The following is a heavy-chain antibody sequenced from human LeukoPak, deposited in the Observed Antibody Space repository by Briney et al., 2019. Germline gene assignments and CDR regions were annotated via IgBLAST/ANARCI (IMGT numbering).Heavy chain of an antibody. Sequence: SVKVSCKASGGTFSSYAISWVRQAPGQGPEXXXXIIPIFGIANYAQKFQGRVTITADKSTSTAYMELSSLRSEDTAVYYCASLGSSKEWRESFDYWGQGTLVTVSS. CDR1: GGTFSSYA. D-gene: IGHD2-2*01. CDR2: IIPIFGIA. J-gene: IGHJ4*02. V-gene: IGHV1-69*10. CDR3: ASLGSSKEWRESFDY.